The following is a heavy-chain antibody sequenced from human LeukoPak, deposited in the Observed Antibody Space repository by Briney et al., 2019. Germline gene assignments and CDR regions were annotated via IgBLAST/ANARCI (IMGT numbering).Heavy chain of an antibody. CDR2: ITPIIDST. CDR1: GGTLTSHT. D-gene: IGHD1-26*01. Sequence: ASVKVSCKASGGTLTSHTFSWVRQAPGQGLEWMGRITPIIDSTKYAQNFQDRVSITADKSTTTVYMELSSLRSEDTAVYFCARVNLRGSQYNWFDPWGQGTLVTVSS. V-gene: IGHV1-69*08. CDR3: ARVNLRGSQYNWFDP. J-gene: IGHJ5*02.